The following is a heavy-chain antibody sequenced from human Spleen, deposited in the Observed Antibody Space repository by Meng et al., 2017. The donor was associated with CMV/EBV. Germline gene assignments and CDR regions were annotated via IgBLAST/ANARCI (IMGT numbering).Heavy chain of an antibody. D-gene: IGHD1-14*01. CDR1: GYTFTGYF. Sequence: ASVKVSCKASGYTFTGYFLHWVRQAPGQGLECMGWINPNSGVTNYAQKFQGRVTMTRDTSISTAYMELRRLRSDDTAVYYCAKGMEDFVVEPPTIWVDPWGQGTLVTVSS. CDR2: INPNSGVT. V-gene: IGHV1-2*02. J-gene: IGHJ5*02. CDR3: AKGMEDFVVEPPTIWVDP.